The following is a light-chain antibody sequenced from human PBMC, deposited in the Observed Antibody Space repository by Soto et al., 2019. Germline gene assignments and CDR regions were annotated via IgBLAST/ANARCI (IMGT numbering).Light chain of an antibody. CDR2: RAS. Sequence: DIQMTQSPSSLSASVGDRVTITCQASQIINTWLAWYQQKPGKAPKLLIYRASNLLSGVPSRFSGSGSGTEFTLPISSLQPDDFSIYYCQQYETYSGTFGPGTKVDL. CDR1: QIINTW. V-gene: IGKV1-5*03. J-gene: IGKJ3*01. CDR3: QQYETYSGT.